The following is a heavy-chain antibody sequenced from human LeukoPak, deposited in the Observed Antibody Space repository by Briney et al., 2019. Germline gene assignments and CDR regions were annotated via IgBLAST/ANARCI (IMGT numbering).Heavy chain of an antibody. Sequence: SETLSLTCSVSGGSISTDYWIWIRQPAGKGLEYIGRYYPNGNTNYNPSLQSRVTMSVDTSKNQFSLELRSVTAADTAVYYCAITTYDILTGYSSSPNVLIDYWGQGTLVTVSS. D-gene: IGHD3-9*01. CDR3: AITTYDILTGYSSSPNVLIDY. V-gene: IGHV4-4*07. CDR1: GGSISTDY. J-gene: IGHJ4*02. CDR2: YYPNGNT.